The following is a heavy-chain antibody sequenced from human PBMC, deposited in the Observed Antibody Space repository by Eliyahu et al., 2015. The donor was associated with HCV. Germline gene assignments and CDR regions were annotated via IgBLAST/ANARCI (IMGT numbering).Heavy chain of an antibody. D-gene: IGHD5-24*01. J-gene: IGHJ4*02. CDR1: GYSFNTYW. V-gene: IGHV5-51*01. CDR3: ARGEMDEPFDF. Sequence: EVQLVQSGAEVKKPGESLKISCKVSGYSFNTYWIGWVRQMPGKGLGVVGVTSPRVSETRYGPSFQGHVTLSVDRSINTAYLQWSSLKASDTAIYYCARGEMDEPFDFWGQGTLVTVSS. CDR2: TSPRVSET.